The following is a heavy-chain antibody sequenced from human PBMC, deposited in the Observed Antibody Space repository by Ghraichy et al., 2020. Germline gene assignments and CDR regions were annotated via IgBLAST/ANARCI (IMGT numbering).Heavy chain of an antibody. CDR3: SRGSGWCDY. D-gene: IGHD6-19*01. V-gene: IGHV3-49*03. Sequence: GGSLRLSCSASGFTFGDYAMTWFRQAPGKGLEWVGLSRNKAYGGTTEYAASVKGRFTISRDDSKSIAYLQMNSLKTEDTAVYYCSRGSGWCDYWGQGTLVTVSS. J-gene: IGHJ4*02. CDR1: GFTFGDYA. CDR2: SRNKAYGGTT.